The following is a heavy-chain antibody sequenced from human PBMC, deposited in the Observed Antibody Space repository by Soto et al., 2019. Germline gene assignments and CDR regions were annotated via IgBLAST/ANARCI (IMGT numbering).Heavy chain of an antibody. CDR2: IWYDGSDK. Sequence: GGSLRLSCAASGFTLSSYGMHWVRQAPGKGPEWVAFIWYDGSDKYYADSVKGRFTISRDNSKDTLYLQMNSLRAEDTAVYYCARITLPGQCASDECYLPYSWGQGTLVTVSS. V-gene: IGHV3-33*01. CDR3: ARITLPGQCASDECYLPYS. J-gene: IGHJ5*01. CDR1: GFTLSSYG. D-gene: IGHD2-21*01.